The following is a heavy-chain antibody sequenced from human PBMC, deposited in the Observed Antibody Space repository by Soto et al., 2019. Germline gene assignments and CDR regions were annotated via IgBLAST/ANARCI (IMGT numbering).Heavy chain of an antibody. CDR2: ISNSGGST. V-gene: IGHV3-23*01. D-gene: IGHD3-16*01. CDR1: GFTLSSYF. Sequence: EVQLLESGGGMVQPGGSLRLSCVASGFTLSSYFMTWVRQAPGKGLEWVSAISNSGGSTYYADSVKGRFTISRDNSHNTLYLQMNNLRAEDTARYYCAKDLEKWLVQLGGLDTWGQGAQVIVSS. CDR3: AKDLEKWLVQLGGLDT. J-gene: IGHJ5*02.